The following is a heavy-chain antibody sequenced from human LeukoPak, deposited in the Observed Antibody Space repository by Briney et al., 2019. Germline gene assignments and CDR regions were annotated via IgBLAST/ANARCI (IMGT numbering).Heavy chain of an antibody. CDR2: IYSGGST. Sequence: GGSLXXSCAASGFTVSSNYMSWVRQAPGKGLEWVSVIYSGGSTYYADSVKGRFTISRDNSKNTLYLQMNSLRAEDTAVYYCARDKIPAAGTPRGFDPWGQGTLVTVST. CDR1: GFTVSSNY. CDR3: ARDKIPAAGTPRGFDP. V-gene: IGHV3-53*01. J-gene: IGHJ5*02. D-gene: IGHD6-13*01.